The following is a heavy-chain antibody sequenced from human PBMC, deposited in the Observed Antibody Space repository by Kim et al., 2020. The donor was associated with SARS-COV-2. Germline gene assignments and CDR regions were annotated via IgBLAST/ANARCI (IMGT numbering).Heavy chain of an antibody. D-gene: IGHD3-10*01. J-gene: IGHJ6*02. V-gene: IGHV4-34*01. Sequence: SETLSLTCAVYGGSFSGYYWSWIRQPPGKGLEWIGEINHSGSTNYNPSLKSRVTISVDTSKNQFSLKLSSVTAADTAVYYCARDLPLLWGISSGMDVWGQGTTVTVSS. CDR2: INHSGST. CDR3: ARDLPLLWGISSGMDV. CDR1: GGSFSGYY.